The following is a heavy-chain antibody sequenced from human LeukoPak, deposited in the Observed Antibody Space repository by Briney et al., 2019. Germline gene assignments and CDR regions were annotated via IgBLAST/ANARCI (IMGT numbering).Heavy chain of an antibody. D-gene: IGHD4-17*01. Sequence: GGSLRLSCAASGFTFSSYSMSWVRQAPGKGLEWVSFISRDGGTIDYADSVKGRFTISRDNAKNSLYLQMSRLRGEDTAVYYCARKAITVTTFDYWGQGTLVTVSS. V-gene: IGHV3-48*04. CDR1: GFTFSSYS. CDR2: ISRDGGTI. J-gene: IGHJ4*02. CDR3: ARKAITVTTFDY.